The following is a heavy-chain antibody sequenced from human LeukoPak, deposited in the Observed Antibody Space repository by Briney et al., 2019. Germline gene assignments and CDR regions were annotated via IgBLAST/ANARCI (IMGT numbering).Heavy chain of an antibody. CDR1: GFTFSSYS. D-gene: IGHD3-22*01. Sequence: PGGSLRLSCAASGFTFSSYSMNWVRQAPGKGLEWVSSISSSSSYIYYADSVKGRFTISRDNAKNSLYLQMNSLRAEDTAVYYCARISGNYYDSSGYYLGYFDYWGQGTLVTVSS. CDR3: ARISGNYYDSSGYYLGYFDY. V-gene: IGHV3-21*01. J-gene: IGHJ4*02. CDR2: ISSSSSYI.